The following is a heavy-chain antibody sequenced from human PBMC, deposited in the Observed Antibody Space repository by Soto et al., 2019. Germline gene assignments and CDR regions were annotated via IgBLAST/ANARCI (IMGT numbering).Heavy chain of an antibody. V-gene: IGHV3-23*01. CDR1: GFSFGNFA. CDR2: INGAGVAT. CDR3: TKGRYLQWYLSGAGEDC. D-gene: IGHD3-3*01. J-gene: IGHJ4*02. Sequence: ELLESGGGLVKPGGSLRLSCAASGFSFGNFAMSWVRQAPGKGLEWVSAINGAGVATYYADSVKGRFTISRDQAKNTTYLQMDNLRVEDTAVYHCTKGRYLQWYLSGAGEDCWGRGTRVTVST.